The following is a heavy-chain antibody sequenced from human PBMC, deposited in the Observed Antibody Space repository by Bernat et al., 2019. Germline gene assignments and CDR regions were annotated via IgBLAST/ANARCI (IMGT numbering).Heavy chain of an antibody. V-gene: IGHV4-59*08. J-gene: IGHJ4*02. D-gene: IGHD3-10*01. CDR1: GGSITSNY. CDR3: ATHQYGVGSLY. Sequence: QVQLQESGPGLVKPSETLSLTCTVSGGSITSNYWNWVRQPPGKRLEWIGNIYYRGTTRYNPSLKSRVTLSLDTSKNQVSLELTSVTAADTAVYYCATHQYGVGSLYWGQGALVTVSS. CDR2: IYYRGTT.